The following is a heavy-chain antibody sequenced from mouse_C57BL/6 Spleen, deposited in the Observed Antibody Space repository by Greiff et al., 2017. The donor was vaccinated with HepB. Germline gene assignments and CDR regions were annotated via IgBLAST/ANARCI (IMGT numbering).Heavy chain of an antibody. Sequence: VQLVESGPELVKPGASVKISCKASGYAFSSSWMNWVKQRPGKGLEWIGRIYPGDGDTNYNGKFKGKATLTADKSSSTAYMQLSSLTSEDSAVYFCARNYGSSYGFDYWGQGTTLTVSS. CDR2: IYPGDGDT. CDR1: GYAFSSSW. D-gene: IGHD1-1*01. CDR3: ARNYGSSYGFDY. V-gene: IGHV1-82*01. J-gene: IGHJ2*01.